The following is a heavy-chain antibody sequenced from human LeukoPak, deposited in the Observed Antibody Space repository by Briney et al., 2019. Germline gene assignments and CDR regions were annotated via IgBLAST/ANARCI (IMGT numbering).Heavy chain of an antibody. CDR2: INPNSGGT. D-gene: IGHD3-22*01. CDR3: ARDLTYYYDSSGYYTDDY. Sequence: ASVKVSCKASGYTFTGYYMHWVRQAPGQGLEWMGWINPNSGGTNYAQKFQGRVTMTRDTSISTAYMELSRLRSDDTAVYHCARDLTYYYDSSGYYTDDYWGQGTLVTVSS. J-gene: IGHJ4*02. CDR1: GYTFTGYY. V-gene: IGHV1-2*02.